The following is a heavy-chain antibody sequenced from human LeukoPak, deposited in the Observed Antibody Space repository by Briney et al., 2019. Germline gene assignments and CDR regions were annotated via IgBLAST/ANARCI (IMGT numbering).Heavy chain of an antibody. CDR1: GFTFSSYS. Sequence: GGSLRLSCGASGFTFSSYSMNWGRRAPGKGLEGVSSISSSSTYIYYADSVKGRFTTSRDNAKSSLYLQMNSLRAEDTAVYYCARGVVGATASRFDYWGQGTLVTVSS. D-gene: IGHD1-26*01. CDR2: ISSSSTYI. J-gene: IGHJ4*02. CDR3: ARGVVGATASRFDY. V-gene: IGHV3-21*01.